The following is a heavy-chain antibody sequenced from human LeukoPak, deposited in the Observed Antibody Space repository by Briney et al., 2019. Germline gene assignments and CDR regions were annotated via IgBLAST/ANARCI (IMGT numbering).Heavy chain of an antibody. CDR2: IYSGGST. Sequence: GGSLRLSCAASGFTVSSNYMSWVRQAPGKGLEWVSVIYSGGSTYCADSVKGRFTISRDNSKNTLYLQMNSLRAEDTAVYYCARDRDSSGLLDYWGQGTLVTVSS. CDR1: GFTVSSNY. J-gene: IGHJ4*02. D-gene: IGHD6-19*01. CDR3: ARDRDSSGLLDY. V-gene: IGHV3-66*01.